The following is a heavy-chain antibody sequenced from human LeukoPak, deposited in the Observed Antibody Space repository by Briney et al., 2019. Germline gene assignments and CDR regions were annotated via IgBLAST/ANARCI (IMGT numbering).Heavy chain of an antibody. D-gene: IGHD6-13*01. Sequence: PGGSLRLSCAASGFTFNNYAMSWVRQAPGKGLEWVSVISGSDTSTYYADSVKGRFTISRDDSKNTLYLQMNSLRAEDMAVYYCAKCRSLSPASGTNYWGQGTLVTVSS. J-gene: IGHJ4*02. CDR2: ISGSDTST. CDR1: GFTFNNYA. V-gene: IGHV3-23*01. CDR3: AKCRSLSPASGTNY.